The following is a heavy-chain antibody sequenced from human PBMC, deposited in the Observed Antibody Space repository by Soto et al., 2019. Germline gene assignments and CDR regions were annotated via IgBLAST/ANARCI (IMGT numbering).Heavy chain of an antibody. Sequence: QVQLVESGGGVVQPGRSLRLSCAASGFTFSSYAMHWVRQAPGKGLEWVAVISYDGSNKYYADSVKGRFTISRDNSKNTLYRQMNSLRAEDTAVYYCARDQDDYVWGSYRYTDGFDYWGQGTLVTVSS. CDR2: ISYDGSNK. V-gene: IGHV3-30-3*01. J-gene: IGHJ4*02. CDR1: GFTFSSYA. D-gene: IGHD3-16*02. CDR3: ARDQDDYVWGSYRYTDGFDY.